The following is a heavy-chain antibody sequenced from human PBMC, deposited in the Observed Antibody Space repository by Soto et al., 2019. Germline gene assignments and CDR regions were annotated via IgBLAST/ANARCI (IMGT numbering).Heavy chain of an antibody. CDR1: GGSISSGGYY. V-gene: IGHV4-31*03. Sequence: QVQLQESGPGLVKPSQTLSLTCTVSGGSISSGGYYWSWIRQHPGKGLEWIGYFYYSGGTYYNPSLKSRVTISVDTFKNQFSLKLSSVTAADTAVYYCARTQGWTPGEDYWGQGTLVTVSS. D-gene: IGHD2-15*01. CDR3: ARTQGWTPGEDY. J-gene: IGHJ4*02. CDR2: FYYSGGT.